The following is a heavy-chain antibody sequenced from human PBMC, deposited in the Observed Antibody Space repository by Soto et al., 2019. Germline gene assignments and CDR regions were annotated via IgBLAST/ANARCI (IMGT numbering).Heavy chain of an antibody. V-gene: IGHV3-23*01. CDR1: GFTFSSYA. J-gene: IGHJ5*02. Sequence: EVQLLESGGGLVQPGGSLRLSCAASGFTFSSYAMSWVRQAPGKGLEWVSAISGSGGSTYYADSVKGRFTISRDNSKNTLYLQMNSLRAEDTAVYYCAKPSLRYGYGSRTNWFDPWGQGTLVTVSS. CDR2: ISGSGGST. D-gene: IGHD5-18*01. CDR3: AKPSLRYGYGSRTNWFDP.